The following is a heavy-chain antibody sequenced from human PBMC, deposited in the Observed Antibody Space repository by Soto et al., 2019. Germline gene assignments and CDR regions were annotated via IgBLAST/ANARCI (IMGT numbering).Heavy chain of an antibody. V-gene: IGHV1-18*01. CDR3: ARVIMFFGVVTVGNYFDY. CDR2: ISPNNGHT. D-gene: IGHD3-3*01. CDR1: GYTFSSYG. Sequence: ASVKVSCKASGYTFSSYGLGWVRQAPGQGPEWMGWISPNNGHTNYAQKFQGRATMTTDTSTSTAYMELRSLRSDDAAVYYCARVIMFFGVVTVGNYFDYWGQGTRVTVYS. J-gene: IGHJ4*02.